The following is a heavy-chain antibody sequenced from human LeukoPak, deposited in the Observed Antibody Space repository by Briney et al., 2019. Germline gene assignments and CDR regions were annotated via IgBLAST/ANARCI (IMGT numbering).Heavy chain of an antibody. CDR1: GFTFGNYW. CDR3: ARLDHSRVYVY. D-gene: IGHD2/OR15-2a*01. Sequence: GGSLRLSCAASGFTFGNYWMSWVRQAPGKGLEWVANIHKDGSETYFVDSVKGRFTMSRDNAENSLSLQMSSLKAEDTAIYYCARLDHSRVYVYWGQGTLVTVSS. V-gene: IGHV3-7*01. J-gene: IGHJ4*02. CDR2: IHKDGSET.